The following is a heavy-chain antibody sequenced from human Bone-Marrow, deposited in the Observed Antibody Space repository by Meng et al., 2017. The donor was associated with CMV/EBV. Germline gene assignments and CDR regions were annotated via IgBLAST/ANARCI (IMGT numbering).Heavy chain of an antibody. CDR2: INPSGGST. CDR3: ARILWFAESLDG. D-gene: IGHD3-10*01. J-gene: IGHJ4*02. CDR1: GYTFTSYY. Sequence: ASVKVSCKASGYTFTSYYIHWVRQAPGQGLEWMGIINPSGGSTSYAQKFQGRVTMTRDTSTSTVYMELSSLRTEDTAVYYCARILWFAESLDGWRQGTLVTVSS. V-gene: IGHV1-46*01.